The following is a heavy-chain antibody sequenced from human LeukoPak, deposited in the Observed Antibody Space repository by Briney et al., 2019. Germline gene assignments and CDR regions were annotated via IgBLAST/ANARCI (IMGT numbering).Heavy chain of an antibody. CDR1: GFTFSNYA. Sequence: PGGFLRLSCTASGFTFSNYAVSWVRQAPGKGLEWVSGISGSSDTTYYADAVKGRFTISRDNSKNTLYLHMSSLRVEDTAVYYCAKSGTFFLYYFDYWGQGTLVTVSS. CDR3: AKSGTFFLYYFDY. D-gene: IGHD1-26*01. CDR2: ISGSSDTT. J-gene: IGHJ4*02. V-gene: IGHV3-23*01.